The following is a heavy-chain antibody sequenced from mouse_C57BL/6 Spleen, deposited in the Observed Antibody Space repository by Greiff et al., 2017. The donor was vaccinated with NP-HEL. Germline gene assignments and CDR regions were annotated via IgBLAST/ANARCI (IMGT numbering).Heavy chain of an antibody. CDR1: GFTFSSYA. J-gene: IGHJ3*01. D-gene: IGHD1-1*01. CDR2: ISSGGDYT. V-gene: IGHV5-9-1*02. CDR3: TRIYGSSPWFAY. Sequence: EVMLVESGEGLVKPGGSLKLSCAASGFTFSSYAMSWVRQTPEKRLEWVAYISSGGDYTYYADTVKGRFTISRDTARNTLDLQMSSLKSEDTAMYYCTRIYGSSPWFAYWGQGTLVTVSA.